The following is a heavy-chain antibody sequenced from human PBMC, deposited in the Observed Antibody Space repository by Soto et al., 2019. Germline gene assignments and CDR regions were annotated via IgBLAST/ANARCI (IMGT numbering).Heavy chain of an antibody. CDR1: GGTFSSYA. D-gene: IGHD3-22*01. Sequence: SVKVSCKASGGTFSSYAISWVRQAPGPGLEWMGGIIPIFGTANYAQKFQGRVTITADESTSTAYMELSSLRSEDTAVYYCATWKNPLYYDSSGYPLGAFDIWGQGTMVTVSS. CDR3: ATWKNPLYYDSSGYPLGAFDI. J-gene: IGHJ3*02. V-gene: IGHV1-69*13. CDR2: IIPIFGTA.